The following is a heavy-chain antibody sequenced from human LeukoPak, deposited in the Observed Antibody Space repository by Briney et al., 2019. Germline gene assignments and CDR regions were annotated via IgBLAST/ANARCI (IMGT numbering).Heavy chain of an antibody. D-gene: IGHD3-22*01. CDR2: IYPGDSDT. CDR3: ARSTLTYYYDSSGYPLQNYFDY. J-gene: IGHJ4*02. V-gene: IGHV5-51*01. CDR1: GYSFTSCW. Sequence: GESLKISCKGSGYSFTSCWIGWVRQMPGKGLEWMGIIYPGDSDTRYSPSFQGQVTISADKSISTAYLQWSSLKASDTAMYYCARSTLTYYYDSSGYPLQNYFDYWGQGTLVTVSS.